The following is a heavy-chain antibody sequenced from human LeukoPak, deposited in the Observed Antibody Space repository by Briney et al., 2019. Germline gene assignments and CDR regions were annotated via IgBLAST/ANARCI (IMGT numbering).Heavy chain of an antibody. CDR2: IYSGGST. CDR3: ARDLSSGWYDY. CDR1: GFTVSSNY. D-gene: IGHD6-19*01. J-gene: IGHJ4*02. V-gene: IGHV3-66*02. Sequence: GGSLRLSCAASGFTVSSNYMSWVRQAPGKGLEWVSVIYSGGSTYYADSVKGRFTISRDNSKNTLYLQMNSLRAEDTAVYYCARDLSSGWYDYWGQGILVTVSS.